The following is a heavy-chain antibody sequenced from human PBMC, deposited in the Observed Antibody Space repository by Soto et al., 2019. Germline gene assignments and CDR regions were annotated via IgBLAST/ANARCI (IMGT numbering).Heavy chain of an antibody. CDR3: AHRLCRVSKAWFDS. Sequence: QIALKESGPTRVKPTQTLILTCTFSGFSLTTSGEGVGWIRQTPGKALEWLALIYCDDDKRYSPSLTTRLTANIDTSKNHLVLTMTNMAPMDTGTYFCAHRLCRVSKAWFDSWGQETLVIVSS. V-gene: IGHV2-5*02. CDR2: IYCDDDK. CDR1: GFSLTTSGEG. J-gene: IGHJ5*01.